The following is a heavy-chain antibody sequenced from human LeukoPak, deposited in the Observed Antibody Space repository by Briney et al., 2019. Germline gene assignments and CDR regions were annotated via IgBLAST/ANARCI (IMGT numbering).Heavy chain of an antibody. CDR1: GYTFTGYY. Sequence: ASVKVSCKASGYTFTGYYMHWVRRAPGQGLEWMGRINPNSGGTNYAQKFQGRVTMTRDTSISTAYMELSRLRSDDTAVYYCARVIRRYYDSSPSLGYWGQGTLVTVSS. V-gene: IGHV1-2*06. D-gene: IGHD3-22*01. CDR3: ARVIRRYYDSSPSLGY. J-gene: IGHJ4*02. CDR2: INPNSGGT.